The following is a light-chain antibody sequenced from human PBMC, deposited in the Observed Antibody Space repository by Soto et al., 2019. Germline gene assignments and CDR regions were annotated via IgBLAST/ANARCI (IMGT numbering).Light chain of an antibody. CDR3: QQYGSLPAT. Sequence: EVVLTQSPGTLSLSPGERATLSCRASQSVRGNHFAWYQQKPGQAPRLLIYGASARTTGIPARFSGSGSGTDFTLTISRLEPEDFAVYYCQQYGSLPATFGQGTKVEIK. V-gene: IGKV3-20*01. CDR1: QSVRGNH. J-gene: IGKJ1*01. CDR2: GAS.